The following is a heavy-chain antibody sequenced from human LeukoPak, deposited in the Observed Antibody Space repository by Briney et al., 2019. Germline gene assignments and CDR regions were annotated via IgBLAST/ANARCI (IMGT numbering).Heavy chain of an antibody. CDR1: GFTFSSYG. Sequence: GGSLRLSCAASGFTFSSYGMHSVRQAPGKGLEWVAFIRYDGSNKYYADSVKGRFAISRDNSKNTLYLQMNSLRGEDTAVYYCAKGTYSSSWEFDYWGQGTLVTVSS. D-gene: IGHD6-13*01. J-gene: IGHJ4*02. V-gene: IGHV3-30*02. CDR2: IRYDGSNK. CDR3: AKGTYSSSWEFDY.